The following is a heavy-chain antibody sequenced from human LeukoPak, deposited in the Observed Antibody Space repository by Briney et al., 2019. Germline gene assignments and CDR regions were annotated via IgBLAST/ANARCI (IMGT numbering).Heavy chain of an antibody. V-gene: IGHV5-51*01. CDR3: ARQTGDKGIDY. D-gene: IGHD7-27*01. Sequence: GESLKISCKGSGYSFSNYWIGWVRQMPGKGLEWMGIINPGDSYTIYSPAFQGQVTISADKSINTAYLQWSSLRASDTAIYYCARQTGDKGIDYWGQGTLVTVSS. J-gene: IGHJ4*02. CDR2: INPGDSYT. CDR1: GYSFSNYW.